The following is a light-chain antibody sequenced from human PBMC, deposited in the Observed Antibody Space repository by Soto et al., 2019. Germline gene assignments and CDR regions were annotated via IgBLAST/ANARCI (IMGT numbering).Light chain of an antibody. J-gene: IGKJ1*01. CDR3: QQSYSTPRT. CDR1: QSISNY. V-gene: IGKV1-39*01. Sequence: DIQMTQSPSSLSASVGDRVTITCRASQSISNYLNWYQQKPGKDPKLLMYAASSLQSGVPSRFSGSGPGTYFTLTISSLQPEDFATYYCQQSYSTPRTFGQGTKVEIK. CDR2: AAS.